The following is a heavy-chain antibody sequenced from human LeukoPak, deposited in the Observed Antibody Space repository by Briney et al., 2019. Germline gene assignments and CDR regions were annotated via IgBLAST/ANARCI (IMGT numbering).Heavy chain of an antibody. CDR1: GTSLSSDY. D-gene: IGHD6-19*01. J-gene: IGHJ4*02. CDR2: IYYTGKT. Sequence: SETLSLTWTVAGTSLSSDYWSWLRQPPGEGLEWIAYIYYTGKTNYNPSLKSRVTISLDTSKKQFSLRFSSVTAADTAVYYCAKGAGWYNYWGQGSLVTVSS. V-gene: IGHV4-59*01. CDR3: AKGAGWYNY.